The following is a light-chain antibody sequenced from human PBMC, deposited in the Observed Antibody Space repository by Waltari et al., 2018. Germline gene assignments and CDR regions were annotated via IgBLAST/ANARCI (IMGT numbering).Light chain of an antibody. J-gene: IGKJ5*01. CDR2: GAS. V-gene: IGKV3-15*01. Sequence: EVVLTQTPATLSVSPGERATLSCRANQDVGTNLAWYQQKPGRPPRLLIYGASSRATTIPARFSGSGSGTEFTLTISSLQSEEFAVYYCQQYNKWPPITFGQGTRLDI. CDR1: QDVGTN. CDR3: QQYNKWPPIT.